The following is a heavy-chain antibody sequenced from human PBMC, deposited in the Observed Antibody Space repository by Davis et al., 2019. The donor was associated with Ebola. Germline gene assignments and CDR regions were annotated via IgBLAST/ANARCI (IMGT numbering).Heavy chain of an antibody. CDR3: ARGGDSNRWFDPIDY. V-gene: IGHV1-46*01. J-gene: IGHJ4*02. D-gene: IGHD6-13*01. Sequence: FQDRVTMTRDTSTSTVYMEMRSLRSEDTALYYCARGGDSNRWFDPIDYWGQGTLVTVSS.